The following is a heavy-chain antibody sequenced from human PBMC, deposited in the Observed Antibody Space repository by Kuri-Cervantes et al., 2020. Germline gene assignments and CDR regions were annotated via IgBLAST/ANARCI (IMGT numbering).Heavy chain of an antibody. Sequence: SETLSLTCTVSGGSISSGSYFWSWIRQPAGKGLEWIGRIYTSGSTDYNPSLKSRVTISIDTSRNQFSVKLSSVTAADSAVYYCARQGGSQYYFDYWGQGTLVTVSS. CDR2: IYTSGST. CDR3: ARQGGSQYYFDY. J-gene: IGHJ4*02. D-gene: IGHD1-26*01. V-gene: IGHV4-61*02. CDR1: GGSISSGSYF.